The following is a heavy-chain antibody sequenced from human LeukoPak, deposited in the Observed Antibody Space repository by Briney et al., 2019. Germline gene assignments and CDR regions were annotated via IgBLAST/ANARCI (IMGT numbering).Heavy chain of an antibody. Sequence: ASVKVSCTASGYTFSSCAINWVRQAPGQGLEYMGWIDTKTGNPTYAQGFTGRFVFSLDTSVSTAYLQISSLKAEDTAVYYCAIHPSDSSGYLSYWGQGALVTVSS. CDR1: GYTFSSCA. J-gene: IGHJ4*02. CDR3: AIHPSDSSGYLSY. CDR2: IDTKTGNP. V-gene: IGHV7-4-1*02. D-gene: IGHD3-22*01.